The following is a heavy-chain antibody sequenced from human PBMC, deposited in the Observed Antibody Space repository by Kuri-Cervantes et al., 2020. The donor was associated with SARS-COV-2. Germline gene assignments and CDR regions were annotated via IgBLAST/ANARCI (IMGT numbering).Heavy chain of an antibody. D-gene: IGHD2-15*01. V-gene: IGHV3-64*04. CDR1: GFTFSTYS. CDR2: ITGYGNRT. Sequence: GESLKISCSASGFTFSTYSMHWVRQAPGTGLEYVSAITGYGNRTYSTDSVKGRFTISRDNAKNSLYLQMNSLRAEDTAVYYCARGLDIVVVVAATPSWFDPWGQGTLVTVSS. J-gene: IGHJ5*02. CDR3: ARGLDIVVVVAATPSWFDP.